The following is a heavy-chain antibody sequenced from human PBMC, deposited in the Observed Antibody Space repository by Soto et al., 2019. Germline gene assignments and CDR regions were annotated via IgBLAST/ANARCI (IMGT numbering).Heavy chain of an antibody. CDR1: EFTFTYAW. J-gene: IGHJ4*02. CDR2: IKSKTDGGTT. CDR3: TSLYYGH. Sequence: LRLSCAASEFTFTYAWMSWVRQAPGKGLEWVGRIKSKTDGGTTDYAAPVKGRFTISRDESQNTLYLQMNSLKTEDTAVYYCTSLYYGHWGQGTLVTV. D-gene: IGHD3-16*02. V-gene: IGHV3-15*01.